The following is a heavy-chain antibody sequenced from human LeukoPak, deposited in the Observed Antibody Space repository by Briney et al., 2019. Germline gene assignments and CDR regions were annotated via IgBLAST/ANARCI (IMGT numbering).Heavy chain of an antibody. J-gene: IGHJ4*02. V-gene: IGHV3-23*01. CDR2: ISGSGGST. Sequence: GGSLRLSCAASGFTFSSYAMSWVRHAPGKGLEWVSSISGSGGSTYYADSVKGRFTISRNNSKNTLYLQMNSLRAEDTAVYYCAKGARGYSGYVPYWGQGTLVTVSS. D-gene: IGHD5-12*01. CDR3: AKGARGYSGYVPY. CDR1: GFTFSSYA.